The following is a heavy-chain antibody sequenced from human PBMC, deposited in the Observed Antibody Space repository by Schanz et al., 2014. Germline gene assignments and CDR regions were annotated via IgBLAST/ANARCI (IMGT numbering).Heavy chain of an antibody. Sequence: QVQLEQSGAEVKKPGASVKVSCKASGYTLTGFGDSWVRQAPGQGHEWMGRISAYSVNSKYAQKLQGRFTSTTDTSTNTAYMELRSLTSDDTAVYYCARFNSGSHSPPYYYYGMDVWGQGTTVTVSS. CDR2: ISAYSVNS. J-gene: IGHJ6*02. CDR3: ARFNSGSHSPPYYYYGMDV. V-gene: IGHV1-18*01. D-gene: IGHD1-26*01. CDR1: GYTLTGFG.